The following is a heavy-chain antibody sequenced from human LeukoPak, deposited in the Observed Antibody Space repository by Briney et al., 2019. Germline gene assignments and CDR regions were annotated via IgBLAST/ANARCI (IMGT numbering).Heavy chain of an antibody. CDR3: ARDLIGGYTFDY. D-gene: IGHD3-16*01. Sequence: QSGRSLRLSCAVSGFTLSVFNMQWVRQAPGKGLDWVEIMSPDRNKRSYAESLKGRFTISRDNSTNTVDLQLNSLRAKDTAVYYFARDLIGGYTFDYCGQGTLLSVSS. V-gene: IGHV3-30-3*01. CDR1: GFTLSVFN. CDR2: MSPDRNKR. J-gene: IGHJ4*02.